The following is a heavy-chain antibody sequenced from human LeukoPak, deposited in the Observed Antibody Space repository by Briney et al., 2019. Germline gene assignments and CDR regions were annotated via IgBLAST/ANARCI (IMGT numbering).Heavy chain of an antibody. D-gene: IGHD6-19*01. V-gene: IGHV3-11*01. CDR1: GFTFSDYY. Sequence: PGGSLRLSCAASGFTFSDYYMSWVRQVPGKGLEWVSYISSSGSTIYYADSVKGRFTISRDNAKNSLYLQMNSLRAEDTAVYYCARARAVAAPQDYWGQGTLVTVSS. CDR2: ISSSGSTI. CDR3: ARARAVAAPQDY. J-gene: IGHJ4*02.